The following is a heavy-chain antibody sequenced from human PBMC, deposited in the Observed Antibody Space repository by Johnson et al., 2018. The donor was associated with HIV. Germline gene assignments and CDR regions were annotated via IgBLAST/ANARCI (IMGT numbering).Heavy chain of an antibody. V-gene: IGHV3-30*04. CDR1: GFTFSSYS. J-gene: IGHJ3*01. D-gene: IGHD3-3*01. CDR3: AKDIFMFLANPVDALDV. Sequence: QVRLVESGGGLVQPGGSLRLSCAASGFTFSSYSFHWVRQAPAKGLEWVSAISYDGSDKYYADSVKGRFTISRDNSKNTLYLHMNSLRPDDTGVYYCAKDIFMFLANPVDALDVWCQGTMVTFSS. CDR2: ISYDGSDK.